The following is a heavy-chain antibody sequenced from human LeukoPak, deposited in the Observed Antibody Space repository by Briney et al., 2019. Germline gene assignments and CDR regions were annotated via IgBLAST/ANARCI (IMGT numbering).Heavy chain of an antibody. J-gene: IGHJ4*02. CDR1: GFTFSSYG. CDR2: IWYDGSNK. CDR3: ARDSGYCSGGSCYYTFDY. V-gene: IGHV3-33*01. D-gene: IGHD2-15*01. Sequence: GGSLRLSCAASGFTFSSYGMHWVRQAPGKGLEWVAVIWYDGSNKYYADSVKGRFTISRDNSKNTLYLQMNSLRAEDTAVYYCARDSGYCSGGSCYYTFDYWGQGTLVTVSS.